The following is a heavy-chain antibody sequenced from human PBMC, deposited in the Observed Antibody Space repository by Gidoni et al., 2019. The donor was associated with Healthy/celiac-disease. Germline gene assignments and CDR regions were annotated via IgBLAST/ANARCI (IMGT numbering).Heavy chain of an antibody. D-gene: IGHD6-13*01. CDR2: ISGSGGST. CDR3: AKVSRSPIAAEENFDY. J-gene: IGHJ4*02. CDR1: GLTFSSYA. Sequence: EVQLLESGGGLVQPGGSLRLSCAASGLTFSSYAMSWVRQAPGKGLEWVSAISGSGGSTYYADSVKGRFTISRDNSKNTLYLQMNSLRAEDTAVYYCAKVSRSPIAAEENFDYWGQGTLVTVSS. V-gene: IGHV3-23*01.